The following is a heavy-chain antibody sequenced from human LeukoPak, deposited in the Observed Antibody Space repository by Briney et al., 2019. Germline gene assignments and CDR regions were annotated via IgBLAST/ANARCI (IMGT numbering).Heavy chain of an antibody. Sequence: PGGSLRLSCAASGFTFSNYAMSWVRQAPGKGLEWVSYISSSGSTIYYADSVKGRFTISRDNAKNSLYLQMNSLRAEDTAVYYCARVHYYYDSSGYYTNAYYFDYWGQGTLVTVSS. CDR1: GFTFSNYA. J-gene: IGHJ4*02. CDR2: ISSSGSTI. V-gene: IGHV3-11*01. CDR3: ARVHYYYDSSGYYTNAYYFDY. D-gene: IGHD3-22*01.